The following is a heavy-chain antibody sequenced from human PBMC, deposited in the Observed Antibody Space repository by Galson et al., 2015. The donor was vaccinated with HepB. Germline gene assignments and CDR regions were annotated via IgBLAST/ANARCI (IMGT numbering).Heavy chain of an antibody. CDR3: ARDLVSGRWALDAFDI. Sequence: SLRLSCAASGFTFSSYSMNWVRQAPGKGLEWVSSISSSSSYIYYADSVKGRFTISRDNAKNSLYLQMNSLRAEDTAVYYCARDLVSGRWALDAFDIWGQGTMVTVSS. J-gene: IGHJ3*02. CDR1: GFTFSSYS. CDR2: ISSSSSYI. D-gene: IGHD3-10*01. V-gene: IGHV3-21*01.